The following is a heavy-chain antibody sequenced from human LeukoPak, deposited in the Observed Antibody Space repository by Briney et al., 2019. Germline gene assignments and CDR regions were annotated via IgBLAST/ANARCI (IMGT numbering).Heavy chain of an antibody. CDR1: GGTFSSYA. V-gene: IGHV1-69*13. CDR2: IIPIFGTA. Sequence: SVKVSCKASGGTFSSYAISWVRQAPGQGLEWMGGIIPIFGTANYAQKFQGRVTITADESTSTAYMELSSLRSEDTAVYYCARFCSSTSCYPYYYGLDVWGQGTRVTVSS. D-gene: IGHD2-2*01. CDR3: ARFCSSTSCYPYYYGLDV. J-gene: IGHJ6*02.